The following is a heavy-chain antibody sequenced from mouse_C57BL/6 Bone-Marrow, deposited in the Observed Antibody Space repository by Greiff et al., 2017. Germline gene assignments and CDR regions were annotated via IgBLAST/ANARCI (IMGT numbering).Heavy chain of an antibody. CDR1: GYTFTDYN. CDR3: ARRYGSSPYYCAIDY. CDR2: INPNNGGT. Sequence: EVQLQQSGPELVKPGASVKIPCKASGYTFTDYNMDWVKQSHGKSLEWIGDINPNNGGTIYNQKFKGKATLTVDKSSSTAYMELRSLTSEDTAVYYCARRYGSSPYYCAIDYWGQGTSVTVSS. D-gene: IGHD1-1*01. V-gene: IGHV1-18*01. J-gene: IGHJ4*01.